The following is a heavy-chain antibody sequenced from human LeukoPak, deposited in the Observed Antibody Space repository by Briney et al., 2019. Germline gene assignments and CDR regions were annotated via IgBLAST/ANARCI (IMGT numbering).Heavy chain of an antibody. V-gene: IGHV4-39*07. Sequence: PSETLSLTCTVSGGSISSSIYYWGWIRQPPGKGLEWIGSIYYTGNTYYNPSLKSRVTISDDTSKNQFSLKLSSVTAADTAVYYCARTGAVVGKEDHWGQGTLVTVSS. J-gene: IGHJ4*02. CDR2: IYYTGNT. D-gene: IGHD6-19*01. CDR3: ARTGAVVGKEDH. CDR1: GGSISSSIYY.